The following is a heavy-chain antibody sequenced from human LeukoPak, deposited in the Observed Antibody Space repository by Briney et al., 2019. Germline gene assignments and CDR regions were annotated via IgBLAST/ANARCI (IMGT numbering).Heavy chain of an antibody. CDR3: TREYNTATRGDF. D-gene: IGHD2/OR15-2a*01. CDR1: GFMFSGSA. CDR2: IRNRGNNFAT. J-gene: IGHJ4*02. Sequence: PGGSLRLSCAVSGFMFSGSAIHWFRQASGKGLEWIGRIRNRGNNFATEYSASLTGRVTISREDSKNTAYLQMDSLKNDDTAVYYCTREYNTATRGDFWGQGTLVTVSS. V-gene: IGHV3-73*01.